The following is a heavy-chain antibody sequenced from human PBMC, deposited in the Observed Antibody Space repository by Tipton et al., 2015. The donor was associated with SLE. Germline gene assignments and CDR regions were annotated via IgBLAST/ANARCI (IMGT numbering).Heavy chain of an antibody. CDR2: VYYSGTT. Sequence: TLSLTCTVSGGTINSHHWTWVRQPPGKGLEWLGYVYYSGTTTYNPSLESRVTMSVDASQSQFSLRLTAMTAADTAVYYCARDPTGVSGHFFDYWGQGMLVTVSS. D-gene: IGHD5/OR15-5a*01. J-gene: IGHJ4*02. CDR1: GGTINSHH. CDR3: ARDPTGVSGHFFDY. V-gene: IGHV4-59*11.